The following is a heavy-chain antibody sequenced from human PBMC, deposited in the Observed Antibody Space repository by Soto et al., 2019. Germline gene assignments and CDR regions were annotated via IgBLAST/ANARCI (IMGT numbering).Heavy chain of an antibody. J-gene: IGHJ4*02. Sequence: ETLSLTCAVSGVSISSSNWWDWVRQPPGKGLEWIGEIYHSGSTNYNPSLKSRVTISVDKSKNQFSLKLNSVTAADTAVYYCARGYYGSGRSDYWGQGTMVTVS. D-gene: IGHD3-10*01. CDR1: GVSISSSNW. CDR2: IYHSGST. V-gene: IGHV4-4*02. CDR3: ARGYYGSGRSDY.